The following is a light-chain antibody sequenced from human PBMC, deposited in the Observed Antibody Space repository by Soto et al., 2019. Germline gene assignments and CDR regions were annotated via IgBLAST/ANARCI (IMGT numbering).Light chain of an antibody. CDR2: AAS. J-gene: IGKJ1*01. CDR1: QDISRY. CDR3: QHYNSYSEA. V-gene: IGKV1-9*01. Sequence: GDRVTITCRASQDISRYLAWYQEKPGKAPKLLIYAASTLQSGVPSTFSGSGSGTDFTLTISSLQPEDFATYYCQHYNSYSEAFGQGTKVELK.